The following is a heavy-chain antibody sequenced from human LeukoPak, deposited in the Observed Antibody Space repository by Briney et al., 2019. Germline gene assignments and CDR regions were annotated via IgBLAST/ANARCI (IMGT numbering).Heavy chain of an antibody. V-gene: IGHV4-59*01. CDR3: ARGSGWYYY. J-gene: IGHJ4*02. Sequence: SETLSLTCTVYGGSISSYYWSWIRKPQGQGLEWIGYIYYSGSTNYNPSLKSRVTISVDTSKNQVSLKLNSVTAADTAVYYCARGSGWYYYWGQGTLVTVSS. CDR2: IYYSGST. CDR1: GGSISSYY. D-gene: IGHD6-19*01.